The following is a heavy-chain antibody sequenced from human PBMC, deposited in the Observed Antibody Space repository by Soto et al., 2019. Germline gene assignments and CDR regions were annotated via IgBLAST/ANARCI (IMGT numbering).Heavy chain of an antibody. Sequence: EVQLVESGGGLVQPGRSLRLSCAASGFTFDDYAMHWVRQAPGKGLEWVSGISWNSGSIGYADSVKGRFTISRDNAKNSLYLQMNSLRAEDTALYYCAKDRRPYSGYDYVAYFDYWGQGTLVTVSS. CDR3: AKDRRPYSGYDYVAYFDY. CDR1: GFTFDDYA. D-gene: IGHD5-12*01. J-gene: IGHJ4*02. CDR2: ISWNSGSI. V-gene: IGHV3-9*01.